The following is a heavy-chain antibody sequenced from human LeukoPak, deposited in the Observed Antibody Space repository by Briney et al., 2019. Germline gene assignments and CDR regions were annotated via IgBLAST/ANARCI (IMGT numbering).Heavy chain of an antibody. CDR3: ARGVRGPGAFDI. D-gene: IGHD3-10*01. Sequence: SGGSLRLSCAVSGFTVSYNYMSWVLHAPGKGLEWVSDIYGGGSTYNADSVKGRFTISRDNSKNTLYLQMNSLRAEDTAVYYCARGVRGPGAFDIWGQGTMVTVSS. CDR1: GFTVSYNY. J-gene: IGHJ3*02. V-gene: IGHV3-53*01. CDR2: IYGGGST.